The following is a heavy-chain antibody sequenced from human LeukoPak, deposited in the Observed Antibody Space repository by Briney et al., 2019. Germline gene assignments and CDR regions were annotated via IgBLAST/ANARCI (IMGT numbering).Heavy chain of an antibody. CDR2: INPSGGST. Sequence: GASVKVTCKASGYTFTSYYMHWVRRAPGQGLEWMGIINPSGGSTSYAQKFQGRVTMTRDTSTSTVYMELSSLRSEDTAVYYCARESIVGATGGYYFDYWGQGTLVTVSS. CDR1: GYTFTSYY. CDR3: ARESIVGATGGYYFDY. D-gene: IGHD1-26*01. V-gene: IGHV1-46*01. J-gene: IGHJ4*02.